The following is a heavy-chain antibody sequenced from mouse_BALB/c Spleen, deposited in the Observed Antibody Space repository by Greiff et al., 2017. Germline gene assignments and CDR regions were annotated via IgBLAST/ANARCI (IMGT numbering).Heavy chain of an antibody. CDR2: IDPENGDT. J-gene: IGHJ2*01. D-gene: IGHD1-1*02. CDR1: GFNIKDYY. CDR3: NAGTDYGLDY. V-gene: IGHV14-4*02. Sequence: VQLQQSGAELVRSGASVKLSCTASGFNIKDYYMHWVKQRPEQGLEWIGWIDPENGDTEYAPKFQGKATMTADTSSNTAYLQLSSLTSEDTAVYYCNAGTDYGLDYWGQGTTLTVSS.